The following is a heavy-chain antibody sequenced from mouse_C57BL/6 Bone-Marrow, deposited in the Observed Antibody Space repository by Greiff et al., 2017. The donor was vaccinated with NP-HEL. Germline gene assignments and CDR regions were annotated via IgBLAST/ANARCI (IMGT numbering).Heavy chain of an antibody. CDR2: ISSGGDYI. V-gene: IGHV5-9-1*02. CDR3: TRDGDGSSPYYFDY. J-gene: IGHJ2*01. D-gene: IGHD1-1*01. CDR1: GFTFTSYA. Sequence: DVMLVESGEGLVKPGGSLKLSCAASGFTFTSYAMSWVRQTPEKRLEWVANISSGGDYIYYADTVKGRFTISRDNARNTLYLQMSSLKSEDTAMYYCTRDGDGSSPYYFDYWGQGTTLTVSS.